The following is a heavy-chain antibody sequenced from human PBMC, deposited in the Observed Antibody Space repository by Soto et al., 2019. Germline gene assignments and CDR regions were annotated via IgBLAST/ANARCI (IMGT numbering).Heavy chain of an antibody. CDR1: GYTFTSYG. V-gene: IGHV1-18*01. CDR2: ISAYNGNT. D-gene: IGHD6-13*01. J-gene: IGHJ5*02. Sequence: ASVKVSCKASGYTFTSYGIRWVRQAPGQGLEWMGWISAYNGNTNYAQKLQGRVNMTTDTSTSTAYMELRSLRSDDTAVYYCARKGAAAAYNWSDPWCQGTLVTVSS. CDR3: ARKGAAAAYNWSDP.